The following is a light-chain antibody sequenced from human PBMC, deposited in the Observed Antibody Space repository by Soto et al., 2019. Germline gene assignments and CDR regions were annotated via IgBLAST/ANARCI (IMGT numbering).Light chain of an antibody. CDR3: QQCEYWWS. Sequence: EIVMTQSPATLSVSPGERATLSCWASRSVSSNLAWYQQKPGQAPRLLIYGASTRATDIPARFSSGGSGTEFTLTISSLQSEDFGVYYCQQCEYWWSFGQGTKVDIK. V-gene: IGKV3-15*01. J-gene: IGKJ1*01. CDR1: RSVSSN. CDR2: GAS.